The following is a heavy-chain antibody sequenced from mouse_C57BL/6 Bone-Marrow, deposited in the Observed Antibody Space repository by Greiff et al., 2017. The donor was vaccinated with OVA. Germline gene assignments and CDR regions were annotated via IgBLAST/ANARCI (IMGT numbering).Heavy chain of an antibody. D-gene: IGHD2-4*01. CDR2: IYPGSGST. J-gene: IGHJ1*03. V-gene: IGHV1-55*01. CDR1: GYTFTSYW. Sequence: QVKLQQPGAELVKPGASVKMSCKASGYTFTSYWITWVKQRPGQGLEWIGDIYPGSGSTNYNEKFKSKATLTVDTSSSTANMQISSLTSEDSAVYNCAGLLYDYDSYFDVWGTGTTVTVSS. CDR3: AGLLYDYDSYFDV.